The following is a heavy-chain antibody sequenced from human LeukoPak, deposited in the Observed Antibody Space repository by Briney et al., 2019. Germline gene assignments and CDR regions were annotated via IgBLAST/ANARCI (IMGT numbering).Heavy chain of an antibody. CDR2: IYSGGNT. CDR3: ARRAGEYSHPYDY. CDR1: GFTVSINS. J-gene: IGHJ4*02. V-gene: IGHV3-53*01. D-gene: IGHD4-17*01. Sequence: PGGSLRLSCTVSGFTVSINSMRWVRQAPRKGLEWVSFIYSGGNTHYSDSVKGRFTISRDNSKNTLYLQMNSLRAEDTAVYYCARRAGEYSHPYDYWGQGTLVTVSS.